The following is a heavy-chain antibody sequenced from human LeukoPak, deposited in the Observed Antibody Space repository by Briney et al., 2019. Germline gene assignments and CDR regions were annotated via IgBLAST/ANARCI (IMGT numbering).Heavy chain of an antibody. CDR3: TREGTGTPLSYYYYMDV. J-gene: IGHJ6*03. CDR1: GYTFTNYG. V-gene: IGHV1-18*01. CDR2: ISVYNGDT. Sequence: ASVKVSCKASGYTFTNYGITWVRQAPGQGLEWMGWISVYNGDTNYAQRLQGRVTMTTDTSTSTAYMELRSLTSDDTAVYYCTREGTGTPLSYYYYMDVRGKGTTVTVSS. D-gene: IGHD1-1*01.